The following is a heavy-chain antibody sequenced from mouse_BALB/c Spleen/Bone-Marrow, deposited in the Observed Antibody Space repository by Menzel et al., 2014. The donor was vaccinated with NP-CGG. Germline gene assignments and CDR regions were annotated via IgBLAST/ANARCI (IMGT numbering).Heavy chain of an antibody. Sequence: VMLVESGPGLVAPSQSLSITCTVSGFSLTAYGVNWVRQPPGKGLEWLGMIRGDGTTDYNSALRSRLSISKDNSKSQXFLKMNSLQADDIARYYCARFTTVVPFDYWGQGTTLTVSS. D-gene: IGHD1-1*01. CDR3: ARFTTVVPFDY. CDR1: GFSLTAYG. J-gene: IGHJ2*01. V-gene: IGHV2-6-7*01. CDR2: IRGDGTT.